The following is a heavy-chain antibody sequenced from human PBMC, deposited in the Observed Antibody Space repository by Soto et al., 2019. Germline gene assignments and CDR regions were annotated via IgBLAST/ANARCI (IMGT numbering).Heavy chain of an antibody. Sequence: ETLSLTCSVSGYSVTSSDYYWAWIRQPPGKGLEWIGSMFYSGLTYYNPSLKSRVTLSVDTSKNQFSVRLNSVTAADTAVYYCAPLSVSLSGPYGIHVWGQGTTVTVSS. CDR2: MFYSGLT. D-gene: IGHD2-15*01. CDR1: GYSVTSSDYY. J-gene: IGHJ6*02. V-gene: IGHV4-39*01. CDR3: APLSVSLSGPYGIHV.